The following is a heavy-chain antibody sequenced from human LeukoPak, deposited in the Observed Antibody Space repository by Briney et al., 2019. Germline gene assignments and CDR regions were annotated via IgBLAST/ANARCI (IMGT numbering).Heavy chain of an antibody. Sequence: SETLSLTCAVYGGSFSGYYWSWIRQPPGKGLEWIGEINHSGSTNYNPSLKSRVTISVDTSKNQFSLKLSSVTAADTAVYYCARESPSQGYGMDVWGQGTTVIVSS. CDR3: ARESPSQGYGMDV. J-gene: IGHJ6*02. CDR1: GGSFSGYY. CDR2: INHSGST. V-gene: IGHV4-34*01.